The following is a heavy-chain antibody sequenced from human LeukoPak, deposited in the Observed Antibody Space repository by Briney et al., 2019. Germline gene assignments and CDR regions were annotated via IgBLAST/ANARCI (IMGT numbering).Heavy chain of an antibody. V-gene: IGHV3-23*01. J-gene: IGHJ4*02. CDR3: AGGEILTGHYTFDY. Sequence: GGSLRLSCAASGFTFSSYAMSWVRQAPGKGLEWVSAISGSGGSTYYADSVKGRFTISRDNSKNTLYLQMNSLRAEDTAVYYCAGGEILTGHYTFDYWGQGTLVTVSS. CDR2: ISGSGGST. D-gene: IGHD3-9*01. CDR1: GFTFSSYA.